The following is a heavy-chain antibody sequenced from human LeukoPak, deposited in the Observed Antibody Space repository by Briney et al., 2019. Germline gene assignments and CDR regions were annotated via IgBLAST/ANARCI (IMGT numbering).Heavy chain of an antibody. CDR1: GFTFSSYA. CDR3: ATWRDKAAVS. CDR2: ISSSGGGT. D-gene: IGHD6-13*01. V-gene: IGHV3-23*01. J-gene: IGHJ5*02. Sequence: HPGGSLRLSCAASGFTFSSYAMSWVRQAPGKGLEWVSAISSSGGGTYYADSVKGRFTISRDNSKNTLYLQMNSLRGEDTAVYYCATWRDKAAVSWGQGTLVTVSS.